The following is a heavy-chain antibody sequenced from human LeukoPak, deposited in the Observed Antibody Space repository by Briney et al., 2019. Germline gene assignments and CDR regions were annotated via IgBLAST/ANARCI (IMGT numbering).Heavy chain of an antibody. J-gene: IGHJ5*02. D-gene: IGHD3-10*01. CDR3: ARDGWFGDYNWFDP. CDR1: GFTFSSYW. Sequence: PGGSLRLSCAASGFTFSSYWMSWVRQAPGKGLEWEANIKQDGSEKYYVDSVKGRFTISRDNAKNSLYLQMNSLRAEDTAVYYCARDGWFGDYNWFDPWGQGTLVTVSS. V-gene: IGHV3-7*01. CDR2: IKQDGSEK.